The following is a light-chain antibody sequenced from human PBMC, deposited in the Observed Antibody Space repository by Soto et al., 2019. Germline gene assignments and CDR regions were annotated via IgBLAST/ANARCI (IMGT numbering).Light chain of an antibody. V-gene: IGKV1-39*01. J-gene: IGKJ4*01. Sequence: DIPMTQSPSSLSASVGDRVTITCRASESISTYLNWYQQKPGKAPKLLIFAASNVQSGVPSRFSGSGSVTEFNLTISSLQPEDFATYHCQHSYSAPLTFGGGTKVEI. CDR1: ESISTY. CDR2: AAS. CDR3: QHSYSAPLT.